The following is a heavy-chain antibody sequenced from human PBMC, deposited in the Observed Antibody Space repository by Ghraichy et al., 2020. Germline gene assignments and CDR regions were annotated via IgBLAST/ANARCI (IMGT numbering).Heavy chain of an antibody. CDR1: GFTFSDHY. D-gene: IGHD2-8*01. J-gene: IGHJ4*02. CDR2: IRNKANSYTT. V-gene: IGHV3-72*01. CDR3: ARSNPNGYLEY. Sequence: LPCAASGFTFSDHYMDWVRQAPGKGLEWVGRIRNKANSYTTEYAASVKGRFTVSRDDSKNLVYLQMNSLKTEDTAVYYCARSNPNGYLEYWGQGTLVTVSS.